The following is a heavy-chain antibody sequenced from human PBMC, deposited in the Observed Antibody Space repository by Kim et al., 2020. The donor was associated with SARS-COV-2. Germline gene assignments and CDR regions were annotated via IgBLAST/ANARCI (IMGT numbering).Heavy chain of an antibody. J-gene: IGHJ4*02. D-gene: IGHD1-26*01. Sequence: GGSLRLSCAASGFTFSSNGMNWVRQAPGKGLEWVSYISSSSSSIYYADSVKGRFTISRDKAKNSLYLQMNSLRDEDTAVYYCARVSRWGLYFFDYWGQGTLVTVSS. CDR3: ARVSRWGLYFFDY. V-gene: IGHV3-48*02. CDR2: ISSSSSSI. CDR1: GFTFSSNG.